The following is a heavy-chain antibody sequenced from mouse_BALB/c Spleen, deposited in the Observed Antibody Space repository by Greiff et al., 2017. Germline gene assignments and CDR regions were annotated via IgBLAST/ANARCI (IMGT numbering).Heavy chain of an antibody. D-gene: IGHD4-1*01. CDR3: ARGLGHGAMDY. V-gene: IGHV5-4*02. CDR2: ISDGGSYT. CDR1: GFTFSDYY. J-gene: IGHJ4*01. Sequence: EVKLQESGGGLVKPGGSLKLSCAASGFTFSDYYMYWVRQTPEKRLEWVATISDGGSYTYYPDSVKGRFTISRDNAKNNLYLQMSSLKSEDTAMYYCARGLGHGAMDYWGQGTSVTVSS.